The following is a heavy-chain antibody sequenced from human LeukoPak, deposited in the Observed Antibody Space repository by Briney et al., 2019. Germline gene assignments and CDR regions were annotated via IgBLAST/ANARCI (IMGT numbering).Heavy chain of an antibody. V-gene: IGHV1-2*02. J-gene: IGHJ4*02. Sequence: ASVKVSCKPSGYKFTDDYMHWVRQAPGQGLAFMGWINPDSGFTNYAQKFKGRVTMTRDTSISTAYLEVRSLTSDDTAVYYCAPTAEAYTSWWKVWGQGTLVTVSS. CDR3: APTAEAYTSWWKV. D-gene: IGHD3-16*01. CDR1: GYKFTDDY. CDR2: INPDSGFT.